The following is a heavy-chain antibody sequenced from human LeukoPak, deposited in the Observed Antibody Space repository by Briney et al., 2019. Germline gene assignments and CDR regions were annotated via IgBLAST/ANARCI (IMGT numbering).Heavy chain of an antibody. CDR2: ISSSSSYI. Sequence: GGSLRLSCAASGFTFSSYSMNWVRQAPGKGLEWVSSISSSSSYIYYADSVKGRFTISRDNAKNSLYLQMNSLRAEDTAVYYCARQKNYDILTGCSDYWGQGTLVTVSS. CDR1: GFTFSSYS. V-gene: IGHV3-21*01. D-gene: IGHD3-9*01. CDR3: ARQKNYDILTGCSDY. J-gene: IGHJ4*02.